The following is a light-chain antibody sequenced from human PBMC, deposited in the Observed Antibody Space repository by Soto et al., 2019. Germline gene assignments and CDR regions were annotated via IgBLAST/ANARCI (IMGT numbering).Light chain of an antibody. CDR3: AAWDDSLNGFV. V-gene: IGLV1-44*01. CDR2: ADN. Sequence: QSVLTQPPSASVTPGQRVSISCSGSSSNIGSNSVQWHQQLPGTAPNLLIYADNQRPSGVPDRFSGSKSGTSASLAITGLQSGDEADYYCAAWDDSLNGFVFGNGTQLTVL. CDR1: SSNIGSNS. J-gene: IGLJ1*01.